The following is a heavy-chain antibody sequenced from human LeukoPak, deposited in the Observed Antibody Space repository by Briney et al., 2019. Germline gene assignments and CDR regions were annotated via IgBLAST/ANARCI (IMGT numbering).Heavy chain of an antibody. J-gene: IGHJ4*02. Sequence: SETLSLTCTVSGGSISSSSYYWGWIRQPPGEGLEWIGSIYYSGSTYYNPSLKSRVTISVDTSKNQFSLKLSSVTAADTAVYYCARLQVPAAFDYWGQGTLVTVSS. CDR1: GGSISSSSYY. V-gene: IGHV4-39*01. CDR2: IYYSGST. D-gene: IGHD2-2*01. CDR3: ARLQVPAAFDY.